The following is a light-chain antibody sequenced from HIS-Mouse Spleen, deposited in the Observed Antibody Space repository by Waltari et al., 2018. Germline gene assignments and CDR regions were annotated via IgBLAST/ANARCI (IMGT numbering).Light chain of an antibody. J-gene: IGKJ3*01. CDR3: QQYGSSFT. CDR1: HSVSSSY. CDR2: GAS. V-gene: IGKV3-20*01. Sequence: EIVLTQSPGPLSLSPGERATLSCRASHSVSSSYLAWYQQKPGQAPRLLIYGASSRATGLPDRFSRSGSGTDFTLTISSLEPEDFAVYYCQQYGSSFTFGPGTKVDIK.